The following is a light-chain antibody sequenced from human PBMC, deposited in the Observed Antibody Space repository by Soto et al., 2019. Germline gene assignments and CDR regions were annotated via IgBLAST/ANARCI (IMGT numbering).Light chain of an antibody. Sequence: QSVLTQPPSVSGAPGQRVTISCTGSSCNIGAGYDVHWYQQFPGTAPKLLIYGNSNRPSGVPDRFSGSKSGTSASLAITALQAEDEADYYCQSYDSSLSGVFGSGTKVTVL. CDR3: QSYDSSLSGV. J-gene: IGLJ1*01. CDR2: GNS. CDR1: SCNIGAGYD. V-gene: IGLV1-40*01.